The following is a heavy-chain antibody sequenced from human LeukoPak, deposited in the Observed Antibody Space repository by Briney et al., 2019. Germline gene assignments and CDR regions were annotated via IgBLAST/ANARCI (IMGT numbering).Heavy chain of an antibody. D-gene: IGHD2-15*01. CDR2: ICLDGRI. J-gene: IGHJ4*02. CDR1: GGSITTRDC. V-gene: IGHV4-4*02. CDR3: ASQGGLRNDF. Sequence: PSETLSLTCGVSGGSITTRDCWCWVRQPPGQGLEWIGEICLDGRIHYTPSLKSRISISIDRSKAQFSLNLISVTAADMAIYFCASQGGLRNDFWGQGILVTVSS.